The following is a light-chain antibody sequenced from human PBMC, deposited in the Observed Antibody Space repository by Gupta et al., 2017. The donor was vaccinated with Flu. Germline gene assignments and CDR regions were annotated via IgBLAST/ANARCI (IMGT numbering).Light chain of an antibody. J-gene: IGKJ2*03. CDR2: DAS. Sequence: EIVLTQSPATLPLSLGERATLSCRASQSVSSYVAWYQQKPGQAPRLLIYDASNRATGIPARFSGSGSGTDFTLTISSLEPEDFAVYYCQRRPNWHPPSFGQGTKLEIK. V-gene: IGKV3-11*01. CDR1: QSVSSY. CDR3: QRRPNWHPPS.